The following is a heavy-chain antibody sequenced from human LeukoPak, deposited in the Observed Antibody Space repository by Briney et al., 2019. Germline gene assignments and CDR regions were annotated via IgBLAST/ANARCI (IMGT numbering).Heavy chain of an antibody. D-gene: IGHD3-10*01. CDR1: GGTFSSYA. CDR3: ASNYGSGSYVYYYMDV. J-gene: IGHJ6*03. CDR2: IIPIFGTA. V-gene: IGHV1-69*05. Sequence: SVKVPCKASGGTFSSYAISWVRQAPGQGLEWMGRIIPIFGTANYAQKFQGRVTITTDESTSTAYMELSSLRSEDTAVYYCASNYGSGSYVYYYMDVWGKGTTVTVSS.